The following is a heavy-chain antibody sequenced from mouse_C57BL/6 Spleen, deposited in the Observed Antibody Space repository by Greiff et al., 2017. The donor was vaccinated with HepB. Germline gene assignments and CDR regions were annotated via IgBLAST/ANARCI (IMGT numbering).Heavy chain of an antibody. D-gene: IGHD1-1*01. CDR3: ARSDGLDY. J-gene: IGHJ2*01. Sequence: VQLQQPGAELVMPGASVKLSCKASGYTFTSYWMHWVKQRPGQGLEWIGEIDASDSYTNYNQKFKGKSTLTVDQSSSTAYMQLGSLTSEDSAVYYCARSDGLDYWGQGTTLTVSS. V-gene: IGHV1-69*01. CDR1: GYTFTSYW. CDR2: IDASDSYT.